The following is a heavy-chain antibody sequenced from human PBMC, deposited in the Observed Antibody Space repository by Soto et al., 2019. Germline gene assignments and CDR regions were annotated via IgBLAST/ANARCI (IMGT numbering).Heavy chain of an antibody. CDR2: IYPGDSDT. Sequence: GESLKISCKGSGYSITSYWIGWVRQMPGKGLEWMGIIYPGDSDTRYSPSFQGQVTISADKSISTAYLQWSSLKASDTAMYYCARYYYDSSGYPYYYYGMDVWGQGTTVTVSS. CDR3: ARYYYDSSGYPYYYYGMDV. V-gene: IGHV5-51*01. D-gene: IGHD3-22*01. CDR1: GYSITSYW. J-gene: IGHJ6*02.